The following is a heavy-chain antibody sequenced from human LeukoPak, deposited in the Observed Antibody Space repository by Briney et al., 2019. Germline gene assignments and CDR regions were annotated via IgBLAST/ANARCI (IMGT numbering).Heavy chain of an antibody. J-gene: IGHJ4*02. CDR3: ARDPYSSGWYGYYFDY. CDR2: IIPIFGTA. Sequence: SVTVSCKASGGTFSSYAISWVQQDPGRGLEWMGGIIPIFGTANYAQKFQGRVTITADESTSTAYMELSSLRSEDTAVYYCARDPYSSGWYGYYFDYWGQGTLVTVSS. V-gene: IGHV1-69*13. D-gene: IGHD6-19*01. CDR1: GGTFSSYA.